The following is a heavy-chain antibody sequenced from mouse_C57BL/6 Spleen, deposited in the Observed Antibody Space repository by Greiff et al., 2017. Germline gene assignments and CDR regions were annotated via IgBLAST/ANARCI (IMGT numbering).Heavy chain of an antibody. CDR1: GFTFSDYG. CDR2: ISSGSSTI. Sequence: DVMLVESGGGLVKPGGSLKLSCAASGFTFSDYGMHWVRQAPEKGLEWVAYISSGSSTIYYADTVKGRFTSSRDNAKNTLFLQMTSLRSEDTAMYYCARRPITTDYFDYWGQGTTLTVSS. CDR3: ARRPITTDYFDY. D-gene: IGHD1-2*01. J-gene: IGHJ2*01. V-gene: IGHV5-17*01.